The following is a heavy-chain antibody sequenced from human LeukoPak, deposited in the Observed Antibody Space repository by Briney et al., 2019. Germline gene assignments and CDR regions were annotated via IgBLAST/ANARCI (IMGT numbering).Heavy chain of an antibody. CDR2: ITSSGSII. Sequence: GGSLRLSCAASGFTFSDYDMSWIRQAPGKGLEWVSYITSSGSIIYYADSVKGRITISRDNAKNSLYVQMNNLRAEDTAVYYCARGRLQAYYGMDVGGQGPTVTVS. CDR3: ARGRLQAYYGMDV. V-gene: IGHV3-11*01. J-gene: IGHJ6*02. CDR1: GFTFSDYD. D-gene: IGHD4-11*01.